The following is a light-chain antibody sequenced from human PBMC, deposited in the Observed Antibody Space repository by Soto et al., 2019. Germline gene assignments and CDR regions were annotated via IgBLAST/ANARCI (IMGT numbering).Light chain of an antibody. CDR2: AAS. J-gene: IGKJ5*01. CDR3: QQSYSRGT. CDR1: QSISSW. Sequence: DIQMTQSPSTLSASVGDRVTITCRASQSISSWLAWYQQKPGKAPKLLIYAASRLQSGVPSRFSGSRSGTDFTLTISSLQPEEFATYYCQQSYSRGTFGQGTRLGIK. V-gene: IGKV1-39*01.